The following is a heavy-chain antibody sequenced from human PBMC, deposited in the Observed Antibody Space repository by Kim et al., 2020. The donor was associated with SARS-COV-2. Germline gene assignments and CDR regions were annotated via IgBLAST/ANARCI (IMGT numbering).Heavy chain of an antibody. Sequence: YPDSLKGRFTISRDNSKNTLYLQMNSLRAEDTAVYYCASADILTGYYWVYWGQGTLVTVSS. CDR3: ASADILTGYYWVY. J-gene: IGHJ4*02. D-gene: IGHD3-9*01. V-gene: IGHV3-30*01.